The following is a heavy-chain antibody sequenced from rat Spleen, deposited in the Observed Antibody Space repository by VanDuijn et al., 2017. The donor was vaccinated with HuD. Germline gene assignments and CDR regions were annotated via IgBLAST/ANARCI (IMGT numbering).Heavy chain of an antibody. Sequence: QVQLKESGPGLVQPSQTLSLTCTVSGFPLTDNRFHWLRQPPGKGLEWMGGIWGDGSTSYNSPPKSRLSISRDTSKSQVFLKVNSLQTDDTAIYICTRGLGDYWGKGVMVT. CDR2: IWGDGST. CDR1: GFPLTDNR. D-gene: IGHD5-1*01. J-gene: IGHJ2*01. V-gene: IGHV2-1*01. CDR3: TRGLGDY.